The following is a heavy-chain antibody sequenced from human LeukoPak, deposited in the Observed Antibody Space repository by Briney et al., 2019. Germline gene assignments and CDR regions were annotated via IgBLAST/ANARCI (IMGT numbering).Heavy chain of an antibody. V-gene: IGHV1-69*05. J-gene: IGHJ4*02. CDR3: ARELGTYYYDSSGYYAHFDY. D-gene: IGHD3-22*01. Sequence: GASVKVSCKASGGTFSSYAISWVRQAPGQGLEWMGMIIPIFGTANYAQKFQGRVTITTDESTSTAYMELSSLRSEDTAVYYCARELGTYYYDSSGYYAHFDYWGQGTLVTVSS. CDR2: IIPIFGTA. CDR1: GGTFSSYA.